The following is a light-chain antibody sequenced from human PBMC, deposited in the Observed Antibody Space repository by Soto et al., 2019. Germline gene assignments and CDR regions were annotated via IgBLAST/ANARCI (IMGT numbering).Light chain of an antibody. J-gene: IGKJ1*01. CDR3: QQSFNTPRT. V-gene: IGKV1-39*01. CDR2: FAS. Sequence: DIQMTQSPSSLSASVGDRVTITCRASQSIRTYVNWYQQKPGKAPNLLIYFASSLQSGVPSRFSGSGSGTDFTLTISSLQPDDFATYYCQQSFNTPRTFGQGTKVEIK. CDR1: QSIRTY.